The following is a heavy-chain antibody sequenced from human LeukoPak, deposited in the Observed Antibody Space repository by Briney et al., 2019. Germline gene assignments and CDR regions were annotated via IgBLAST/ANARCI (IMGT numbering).Heavy chain of an antibody. J-gene: IGHJ4*02. Sequence: SQTLSLTCTVSGGSISGGSYYWSWIRQPGGKGLEWIGRIYTSGSTNYNPSLKSRVTISVDTSKNQFSLKLSSVTAADTAVYYCARNDYDSSGYYSDYWGQGTLVTVSS. CDR3: ARNDYDSSGYYSDY. D-gene: IGHD3-22*01. CDR1: GGSISGGSYY. V-gene: IGHV4-61*02. CDR2: IYTSGST.